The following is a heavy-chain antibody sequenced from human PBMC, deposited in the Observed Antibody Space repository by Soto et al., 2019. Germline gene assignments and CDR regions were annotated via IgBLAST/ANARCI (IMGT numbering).Heavy chain of an antibody. CDR1: GGSISSHY. D-gene: IGHD2-8*02. V-gene: IGHV4-59*11. CDR2: VYHNGNT. J-gene: IGHJ4*02. Sequence: PSETLCLTCIVSGGSISSHYWSCIRQAPGMGLEGIVYVYHNGNTNNNPSLRSRVTISIDTSRNHFSLKLNSVTAADTAVYYFASGFCPGVGFQLNYFDYWCRGDLVTVSS. CDR3: ASGFCPGVGFQLNYFDY.